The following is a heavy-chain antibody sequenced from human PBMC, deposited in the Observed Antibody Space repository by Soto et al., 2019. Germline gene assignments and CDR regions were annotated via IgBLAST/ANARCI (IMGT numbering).Heavy chain of an antibody. CDR2: IFYSGST. Sequence: SETLSLTCTVSGDSISSSNYFWGWIRQPPGKGLEWIGTIFYSGSTYYNPSLKSRVTISVDTSKNQFSLKLTSVTAADTALYYCARHFSVDYFDYWGQGALVTVSS. V-gene: IGHV4-39*01. CDR3: ARHFSVDYFDY. CDR1: GDSISSSNYF. J-gene: IGHJ4*02.